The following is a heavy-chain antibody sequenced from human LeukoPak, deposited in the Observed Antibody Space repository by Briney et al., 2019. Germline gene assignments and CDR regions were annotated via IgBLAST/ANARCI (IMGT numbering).Heavy chain of an antibody. J-gene: IGHJ4*02. V-gene: IGHV1-18*01. Sequence: ASVKVSCKPSGYTFTSFAISWVRQAPAQELEWMAWININDGHTVYAQGFQDRVTLTTDSSTSKAHMDLRSLRSDDTAIYYCARDNWGEDYWGQGTPVTVSS. D-gene: IGHD7-27*01. CDR2: ININDGHT. CDR3: ARDNWGEDY. CDR1: GYTFTSFA.